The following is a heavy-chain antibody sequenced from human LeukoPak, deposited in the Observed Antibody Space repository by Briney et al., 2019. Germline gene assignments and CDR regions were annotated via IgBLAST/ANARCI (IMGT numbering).Heavy chain of an antibody. D-gene: IGHD7-27*01. CDR2: ISSSSSYI. V-gene: IGHV3-21*04. CDR1: GFTFSSYS. Sequence: GGSLRLSCAASGFTFSSYSMNWVRQAPGKGLEWVSSISSSSSYIYYADSVKGRFTISRDNSKNTLYLQMNSLRAEDTAVYYCAKDGGLWVSAHWGDSWGRGTLVTVSS. CDR3: AKDGGLWVSAHWGDS. J-gene: IGHJ4*02.